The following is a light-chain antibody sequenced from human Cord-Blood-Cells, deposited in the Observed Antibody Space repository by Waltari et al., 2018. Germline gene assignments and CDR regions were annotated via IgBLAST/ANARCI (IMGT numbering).Light chain of an antibody. V-gene: IGKV3-11*01. CDR1: QSVSSY. CDR2: DAS. CDR3: QQRSNWPPMYT. Sequence: VLPPSPATLSLSPGETATLSCRASQSVSSYLAWYQQKPGQAPRLLIYDASNRATGIPARFSGSGSGTDFTLTISSLEPEDFAVYYCQQRSNWPPMYTFGQGTKLEIK. J-gene: IGKJ2*01.